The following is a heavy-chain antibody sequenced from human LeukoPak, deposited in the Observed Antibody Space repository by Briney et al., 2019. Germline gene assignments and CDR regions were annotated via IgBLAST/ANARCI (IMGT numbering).Heavy chain of an antibody. J-gene: IGHJ4*02. CDR1: GGSISSSSYF. CDR3: ARVSGVRAY. D-gene: IGHD4/OR15-4a*01. V-gene: IGHV4-39*07. Sequence: SETLSLTCTVSGGSISSSSYFWVWIRQPPGKGLEWIGSIYYSGSTYYNPSLKSRVTISVDTSKNQFSLKLSSVTAADTAVYYCARVSGVRAYWGQGTLVTVSS. CDR2: IYYSGST.